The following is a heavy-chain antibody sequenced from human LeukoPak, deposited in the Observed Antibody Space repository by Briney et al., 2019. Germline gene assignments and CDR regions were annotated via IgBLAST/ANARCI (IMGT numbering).Heavy chain of an antibody. CDR2: INPSGCST. D-gene: IGHD4-17*01. V-gene: IGHV1-46*01. J-gene: IGHJ2*01. CDR1: GYTFTSYY. Sequence: ASVKVSCKASGYTFTSYYMHWVRQAPGQGLEWMGIINPSGCSTSYAQKFQGRVTMIRDTSTSTVYMELSSLRSEDTAVYYCARGGRGTVTTFDPPDHWYFDLWGRGTLVTVSS. CDR3: ARGGRGTVTTFDPPDHWYFDL.